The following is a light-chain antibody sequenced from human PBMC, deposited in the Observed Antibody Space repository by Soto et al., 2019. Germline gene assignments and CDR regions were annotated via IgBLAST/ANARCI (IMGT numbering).Light chain of an antibody. Sequence: QPVLTQSPSASASLGASVKLTCTLSSGHSNYAIAWHQQQSEKGPRYLMKLNSDGSHSKGDGIPDRFSGSSSGAERYLTXSSLQSEDEADYYCQTWGSGIVVFGGGTKLTVL. CDR3: QTWGSGIVV. V-gene: IGLV4-69*01. CDR2: LNSDGSH. J-gene: IGLJ2*01. CDR1: SGHSNYA.